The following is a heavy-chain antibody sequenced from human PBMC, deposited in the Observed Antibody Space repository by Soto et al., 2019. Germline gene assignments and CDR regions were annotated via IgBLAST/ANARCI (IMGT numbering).Heavy chain of an antibody. D-gene: IGHD3-3*01. CDR1: GYTFTSYD. CDR3: ASPARNDDFWSGYSFDI. CDR2: MNPNSGNT. V-gene: IGHV1-8*01. Sequence: QVQLVQSGAEVKKPGASVKVSCKASGYTFTSYDINWVRQATGQGLEWMGWMNPNSGNTGYAQKFQGRVTMTRNTSISTADMGLSSQRSEDTAVYYCASPARNDDFWSGYSFDIWGQGTMVTVSS. J-gene: IGHJ3*02.